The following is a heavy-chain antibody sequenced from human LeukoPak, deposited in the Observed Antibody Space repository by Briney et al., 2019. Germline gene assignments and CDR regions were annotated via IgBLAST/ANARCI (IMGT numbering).Heavy chain of an antibody. CDR1: GGTFSSYA. D-gene: IGHD3-9*01. Sequence: SVKVPCKASGGTFSSYAISWVRQAPGQGLEWMGGIIPIFGTANYAQKFQGRVTITTDESTSTAYMGLSSLRSEDTAVYYCARAPVTYYDILTGYPFDYWGQGTLVTVSS. V-gene: IGHV1-69*05. CDR2: IIPIFGTA. J-gene: IGHJ4*02. CDR3: ARAPVTYYDILTGYPFDY.